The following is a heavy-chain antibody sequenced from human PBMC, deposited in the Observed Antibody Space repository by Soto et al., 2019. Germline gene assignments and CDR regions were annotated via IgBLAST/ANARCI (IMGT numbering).Heavy chain of an antibody. V-gene: IGHV3-7*05. CDR1: EFTFNTYW. D-gene: IGHD6-19*01. CDR2: IKADGSEK. Sequence: EVQLVESGGGLVQPGGSLRLSCLASEFTFNTYWMNWVRQAPGRGLEWVANIKADGSEKNYVDSVKGRFTISRDNAKNSVYLPMNSLRGEDTAVYFCARDWGTPGRGSAVGYYYHYGMDVWGQGTTVTVSS. CDR3: ARDWGTPGRGSAVGYYYHYGMDV. J-gene: IGHJ6*02.